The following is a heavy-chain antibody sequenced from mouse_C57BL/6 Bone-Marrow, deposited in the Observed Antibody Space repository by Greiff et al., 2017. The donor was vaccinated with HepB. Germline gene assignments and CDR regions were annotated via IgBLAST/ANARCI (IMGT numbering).Heavy chain of an antibody. CDR1: GFTFSSYA. CDR2: ISDGGSYT. D-gene: IGHD1-1*01. J-gene: IGHJ4*01. Sequence: EVHLVESGGGLVKPGGSLKLSCAASGFTFSSYAMSWVRQTPEKRLEWVATISDGGSYTYYPDNVKGRFTISRDNAKNNLYLQMSHLKSEDTAMYYCARDPITTVVEDYWGQGTSVTVSS. CDR3: ARDPITTVVEDY. V-gene: IGHV5-4*01.